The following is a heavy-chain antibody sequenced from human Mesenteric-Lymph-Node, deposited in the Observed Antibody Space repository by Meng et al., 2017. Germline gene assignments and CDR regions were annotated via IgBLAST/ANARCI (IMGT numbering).Heavy chain of an antibody. CDR2: ISGSGGST. Sequence: GESLKISCAASGFTFSSYSMNWVRQAPGKGLEWVSAISGSGGSTYYADSVKGRFTISRDNSKNTLYLQMNSLRAEDTAVYYCAKDGELVSVSENWFDPWGQGTLVTVSS. J-gene: IGHJ5*02. D-gene: IGHD3-10*01. CDR1: GFTFSSYS. V-gene: IGHV3-23*01. CDR3: AKDGELVSVSENWFDP.